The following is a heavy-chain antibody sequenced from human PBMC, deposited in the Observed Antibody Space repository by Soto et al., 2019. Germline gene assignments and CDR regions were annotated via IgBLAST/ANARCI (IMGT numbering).Heavy chain of an antibody. CDR2: IDPSDSQT. Sequence: GESLKISCKGSGYSFAGYWITWVRQKPGKGLEWVGRIDPSDSQTYYSPSFRGHVTISVTKSITTVFLQWSSLRASDTAMYYCARQIYDSDTGPNFQYYFVSWGQGTPVTVSS. V-gene: IGHV5-10-1*01. J-gene: IGHJ4*02. D-gene: IGHD3-22*01. CDR1: GYSFAGYW. CDR3: ARQIYDSDTGPNFQYYFVS.